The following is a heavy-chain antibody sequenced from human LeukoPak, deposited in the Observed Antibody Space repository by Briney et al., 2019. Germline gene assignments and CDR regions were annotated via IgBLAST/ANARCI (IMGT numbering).Heavy chain of an antibody. CDR3: VYCSGGNCFYAMRGWTY. D-gene: IGHD2-15*01. CDR1: GFTFSSYG. J-gene: IGHJ4*02. CDR2: ISYDETNK. V-gene: IGHV3-30*03. Sequence: GGSLRLSCAASGFTFSSYGMHWVRQAPGKGLEWVAVISYDETNKYYADSVKGRFTISRDNSKNTVYLQMDSLRTDDTAVYYCVYCSGGNCFYAMRGWTYWGQGTLVTVSS.